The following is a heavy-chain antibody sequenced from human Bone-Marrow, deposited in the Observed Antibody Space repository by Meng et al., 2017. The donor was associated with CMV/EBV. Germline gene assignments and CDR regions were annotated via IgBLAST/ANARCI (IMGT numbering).Heavy chain of an antibody. D-gene: IGHD2-2*01. V-gene: IGHV1-69*04. CDR3: AREGHLVVPAAVWFDP. J-gene: IGHJ5*02. CDR1: GYTFTGYY. CDR2: IIPILGIA. Sequence: SVKVSCKASGYTFTGYYMHWVRQAPGQGLEWMGRIIPILGIANYAQKFQGRVTITADKSTSTAYMELSSLRSEDTAVYYCAREGHLVVPAAVWFDPWGQGTLVTVSS.